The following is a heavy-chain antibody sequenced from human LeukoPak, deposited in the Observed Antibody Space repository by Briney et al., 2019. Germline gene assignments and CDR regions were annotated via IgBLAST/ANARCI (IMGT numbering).Heavy chain of an antibody. Sequence: GGSLRLSCAASGFTYSNYAMSWVRQAPGKGLEWVSSISDSGFSKYYADSVKGRFTISRDNSKNTLYLQMNSLRAEDTAVYYCAKEIYGSGSYYDLDSWGQGSLVTVS. V-gene: IGHV3-23*01. J-gene: IGHJ4*02. D-gene: IGHD3-10*01. CDR2: ISDSGFSK. CDR1: GFTYSNYA. CDR3: AKEIYGSGSYYDLDS.